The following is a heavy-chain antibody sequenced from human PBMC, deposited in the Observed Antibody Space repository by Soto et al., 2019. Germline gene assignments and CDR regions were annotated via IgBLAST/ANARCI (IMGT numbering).Heavy chain of an antibody. CDR1: GYSFTSYW. CDR2: IYPGDSDT. J-gene: IGHJ6*04. CDR3: ARGIVGATTGRYYYYGMAV. Sequence: LGESLKISCKGSGYSFTSYWIGWVRQMPGKGLEWMGIIYPGDSDTRYSPSFQGQVTISADKSISTAYLQWSSLKASDTAMYYCARGIVGATTGRYYYYGMAVRGKGTTVTVSS. D-gene: IGHD1-26*01. V-gene: IGHV5-51*01.